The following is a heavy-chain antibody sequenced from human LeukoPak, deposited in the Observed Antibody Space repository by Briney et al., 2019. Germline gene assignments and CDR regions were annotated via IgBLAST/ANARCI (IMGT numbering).Heavy chain of an antibody. D-gene: IGHD1-1*01. CDR1: GGSISSSKYY. CDR3: ATGTGHYYYYYYMDV. V-gene: IGHV4-39*01. J-gene: IGHJ6*03. CDR2: IYYSGST. Sequence: SETLSLTCTVSGGSISSSKYYWGWIRQPPGKGLEWIGSIYYSGSTYYNPSLKSRVTISVDTSKNQFSLKLSSVTAADTAIYYCATGTGHYYYYYYMDVWGKGTTVTVSS.